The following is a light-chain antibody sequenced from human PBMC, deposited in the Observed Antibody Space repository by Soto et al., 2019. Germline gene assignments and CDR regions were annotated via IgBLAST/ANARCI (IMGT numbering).Light chain of an antibody. CDR1: QSVLYSSNNKNY. Sequence: DIVMIQSPDSLAVSLGERATINCKSSQSVLYSSNNKNYLAWYQQKPGQPPKLLIYWASTRESGVPDRFSGSGSGTDFTLTIRSLQAEDVAVYYCQQYYSTPPWTFGQGTKVEIK. J-gene: IGKJ1*01. V-gene: IGKV4-1*01. CDR3: QQYYSTPPWT. CDR2: WAS.